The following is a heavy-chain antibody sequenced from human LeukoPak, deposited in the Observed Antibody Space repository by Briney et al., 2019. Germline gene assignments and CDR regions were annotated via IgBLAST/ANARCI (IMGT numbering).Heavy chain of an antibody. CDR1: GYSFTSYW. V-gene: IGHV5-51*01. J-gene: IGHJ3*02. CDR2: IYPGDSDT. CDR3: ARPIFGIAVAAPSGDDAFDI. Sequence: GESLKISCKGSGYSFTSYWIGWVRQMPGKGLEWMGIIYPGDSDTRYSPSFQGQVTISADKSISTAYLQWSSLKASDTAMYYCARPIFGIAVAAPSGDDAFDIWGQGTMVTVSS. D-gene: IGHD6-19*01.